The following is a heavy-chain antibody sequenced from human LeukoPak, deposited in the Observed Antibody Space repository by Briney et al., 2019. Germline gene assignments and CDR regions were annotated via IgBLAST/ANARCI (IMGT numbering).Heavy chain of an antibody. V-gene: IGHV3-7*03. D-gene: IGHD6-19*01. Sequence: PGGSLRLSCAASGFTFSSYWMSWVRQAPGKGLEWVANIKQDGSEKYYVDSVKGRFTISRDNAKNSLYLQMNSLRAEDTALYYCAKGGGSGWKGVEFFDYWGQGTLVTVSS. J-gene: IGHJ4*02. CDR1: GFTFSSYW. CDR2: IKQDGSEK. CDR3: AKGGGSGWKGVEFFDY.